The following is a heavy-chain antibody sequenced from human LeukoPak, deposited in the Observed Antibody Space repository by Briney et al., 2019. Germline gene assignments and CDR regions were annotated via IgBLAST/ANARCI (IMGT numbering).Heavy chain of an antibody. D-gene: IGHD3-9*01. CDR2: ISGSGGST. CDR1: GXTFSSYA. CDR3: AKLGLYYDILTGYPDAFDI. Sequence: GGSLRLSCAASGXTFSSYAVSWVRQAPGKGLEWVSAISGSGGSTYYADSVKGRFTISRDNSKNTLYLQMNSLRAEDTAVYYCAKLGLYYDILTGYPDAFDIWGQGTMVTVSS. V-gene: IGHV3-23*01. J-gene: IGHJ3*02.